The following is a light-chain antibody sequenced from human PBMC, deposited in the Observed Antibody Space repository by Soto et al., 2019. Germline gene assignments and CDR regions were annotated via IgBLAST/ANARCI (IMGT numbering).Light chain of an antibody. CDR2: LNRDGSH. CDR1: SGHSNYA. J-gene: IGLJ2*01. CDR3: QTWGTGIVI. Sequence: QLVLTQSPSASASLGASVKLTCTLSSGHSNYAIAWHQQQPEKGPRYLMKLNRDGSHSKGDGIPNRFSGSSSGAERYLTISSLQSLDEADYYCQTWGTGIVIFGGGTQLTVL. V-gene: IGLV4-69*01.